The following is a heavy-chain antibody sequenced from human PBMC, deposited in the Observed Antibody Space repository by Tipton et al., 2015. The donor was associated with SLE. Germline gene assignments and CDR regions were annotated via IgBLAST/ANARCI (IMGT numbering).Heavy chain of an antibody. Sequence: TLSLTCTVSGGSISSSSYYWGWIRQPPGKGLEWIGSIYYSGSTYYNPSLKSRVTISVDTSKNQFSLKLSSVTAADTAVYYCAREGYSGRIDYWGQGTLVTVSS. CDR2: IYYSGST. CDR1: GGSISSSSYY. V-gene: IGHV4-39*07. D-gene: IGHD5-12*01. J-gene: IGHJ4*02. CDR3: AREGYSGRIDY.